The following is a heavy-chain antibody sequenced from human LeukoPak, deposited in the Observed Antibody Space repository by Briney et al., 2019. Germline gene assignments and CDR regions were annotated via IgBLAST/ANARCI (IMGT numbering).Heavy chain of an antibody. V-gene: IGHV4-34*01. D-gene: IGHD6-13*01. CDR1: GGSFSGYY. J-gene: IGHJ4*02. CDR3: ARAGSSWSIFDY. CDR2: INHSGST. Sequence: SETLSLTCAVYGGSFSGYYWSWIRQPPGKGLEWIGEINHSGSTNYNPSLKSRVTISVDTSKSQFSLKLSSVTAADTAVYYCARAGSSWSIFDYWGQGTLVTVSS.